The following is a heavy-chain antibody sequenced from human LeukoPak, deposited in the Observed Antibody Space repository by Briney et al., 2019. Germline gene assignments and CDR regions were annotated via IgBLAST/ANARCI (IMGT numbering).Heavy chain of an antibody. Sequence: PGGSLRLSCAASGFTFSSYEMHWVRQAPGKGLKCVSYIRSSGSIIYYADSVKGRFTISRDNAKNSLYLQMNSLRAEDTAVYYCARQRGDYNYYFDYWGQGTLVTVSS. CDR2: IRSSGSII. D-gene: IGHD5-24*01. J-gene: IGHJ4*02. V-gene: IGHV3-48*03. CDR3: ARQRGDYNYYFDY. CDR1: GFTFSSYE.